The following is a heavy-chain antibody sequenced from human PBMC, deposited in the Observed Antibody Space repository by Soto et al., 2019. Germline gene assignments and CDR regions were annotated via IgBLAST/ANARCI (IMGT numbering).Heavy chain of an antibody. CDR1: GGSISSSSYY. CDR2: FNYSGST. CDR3: ASQQLVQGHYDGMDV. D-gene: IGHD6-13*01. Sequence: SETLSLTCTVSGGSISSSSYYWGWIRPPPGQGLEGIGGFNYSGSTYYNPSLKIRVTISIDTSKNHFSLKLSSVTAADTAVYYCASQQLVQGHYDGMDVWGQGTTVTVSS. J-gene: IGHJ6*02. V-gene: IGHV4-39*07.